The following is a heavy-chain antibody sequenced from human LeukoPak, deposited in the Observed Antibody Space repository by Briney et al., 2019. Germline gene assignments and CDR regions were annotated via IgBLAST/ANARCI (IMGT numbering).Heavy chain of an antibody. J-gene: IGHJ4*02. Sequence: ASVKVSCXASGYTFTGYYMHWVRQAPGQGLEWMGWINPNSGGTNYAQKFQGRVTMTRDTSISTAYMELSSLRSEDTAVYYCARTGGWYYFDYWGQGTLVTVSS. CDR2: INPNSGGT. V-gene: IGHV1-2*02. D-gene: IGHD6-19*01. CDR1: GYTFTGYY. CDR3: ARTGGWYYFDY.